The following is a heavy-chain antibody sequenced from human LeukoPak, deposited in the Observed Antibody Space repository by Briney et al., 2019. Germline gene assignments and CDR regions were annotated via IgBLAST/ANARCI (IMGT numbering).Heavy chain of an antibody. D-gene: IGHD1-7*01. CDR3: AKDERNWNYNLASQTYD. CDR1: GFTFSSYA. Sequence: GGSLRLSCAASGFTFSSYAMSWVRQGPGKGLEWVSAISGSGGNTYYADSVKGRFTVSRDNSKNTLYLQMSSLRAEDTAVYYCAKDERNWNYNLASQTYDWGQGTLVTVSS. CDR2: ISGSGGNT. V-gene: IGHV3-23*01. J-gene: IGHJ4*02.